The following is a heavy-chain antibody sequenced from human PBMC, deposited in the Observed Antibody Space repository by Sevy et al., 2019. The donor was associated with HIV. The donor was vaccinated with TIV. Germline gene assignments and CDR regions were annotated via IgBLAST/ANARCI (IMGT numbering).Heavy chain of an antibody. V-gene: IGHV3-21*06. J-gene: IGHJ4*02. D-gene: IGHD1-26*01. Sequence: GGSLRLSCVASGFTFSSYNMNWVRQAPGKGLEWVSSISGSSNYIYYAESVKGRFIISRDNAKNTLYLQMNSLRADDTAVYYCARGPPDGSYDYFDYWGQRTLVTVSS. CDR2: ISGSSNYI. CDR1: GFTFSSYN. CDR3: ARGPPDGSYDYFDY.